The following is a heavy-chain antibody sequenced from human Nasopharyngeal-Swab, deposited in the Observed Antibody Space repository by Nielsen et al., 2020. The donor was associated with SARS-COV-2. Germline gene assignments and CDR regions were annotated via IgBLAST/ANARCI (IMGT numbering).Heavy chain of an antibody. V-gene: IGHV4-34*01. CDR1: GGSFSTYY. CDR2: INHSGST. D-gene: IGHD3-10*01. J-gene: IGHJ6*02. CDR3: ARGFSALLWFGELFKSYGMDV. Sequence: SETLSLTCAVYGGSFSTYYWSWIRQPPGKGLEWIGEINHSGSTNYNPSLKSRVTISVDTSKNQFSLKLSSVTAADTAVYYCARGFSALLWFGELFKSYGMDVWGQGTTVTVSS.